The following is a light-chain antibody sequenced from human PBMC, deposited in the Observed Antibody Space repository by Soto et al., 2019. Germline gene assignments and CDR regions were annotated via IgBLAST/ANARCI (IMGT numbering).Light chain of an antibody. CDR2: DAS. Sequence: EIVMTQSPATLSVSPGERVTLSCRASQSVDISLAWYQQKPGQAPRLLIYDASNRATGIPARFSGSGSGTDFTLTISSLEPEDFAVYYCQQRSNWLTFGGGTKVDIK. J-gene: IGKJ4*01. CDR1: QSVDIS. V-gene: IGKV3-11*01. CDR3: QQRSNWLT.